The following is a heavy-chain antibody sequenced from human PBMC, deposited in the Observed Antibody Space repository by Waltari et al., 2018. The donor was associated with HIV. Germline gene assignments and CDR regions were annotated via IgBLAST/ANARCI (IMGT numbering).Heavy chain of an antibody. CDR1: GFTLGPSG. Sequence: QVQLVESGGGVVQPGRSLRLSCAASGFTLGPSGSHWVRQAPGKGLEWVAFIAYDGDNKYYADSVKGRCTLSRDNSKNTVYLQINSLRAEDSAVYYCAKDKGGVTYIFDYWGQGTLVTVSS. V-gene: IGHV3-30*18. J-gene: IGHJ4*02. D-gene: IGHD1-1*01. CDR3: AKDKGGVTYIFDY. CDR2: IAYDGDNK.